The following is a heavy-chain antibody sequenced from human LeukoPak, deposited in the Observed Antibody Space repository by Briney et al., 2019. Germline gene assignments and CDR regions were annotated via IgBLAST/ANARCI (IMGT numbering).Heavy chain of an antibody. J-gene: IGHJ4*02. V-gene: IGHV3-48*03. CDR3: AGKAWLSNDY. CDR2: ISSSGSTI. Sequence: GGSLRLSCAASGLTFSSYEMNWVRQAPGKGLGWVSYISSSGSTIYYADSVKGRFTISRDNAKNSLYLQMNSLRAEDTAVYYCAGKAWLSNDYWGQGTLVTVSS. CDR1: GLTFSSYE. D-gene: IGHD3-22*01.